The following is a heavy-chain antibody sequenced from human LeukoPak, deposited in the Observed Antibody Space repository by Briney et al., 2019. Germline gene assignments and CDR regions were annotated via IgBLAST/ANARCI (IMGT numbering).Heavy chain of an antibody. CDR2: INSDGSST. CDR1: GFTFSSYW. V-gene: IGHV3-74*01. D-gene: IGHD1-26*01. J-gene: IGHJ4*02. CDR3: ARDPPIVGATVFDY. Sequence: GGSLRLSCAASGFTFSSYWMPWVRQAPGKGLVWVSRINSDGSSTSYADSVKGRFTISRDNAKNTLYLQMNSLRAEDTAVYYCARDPPIVGATVFDYWGQGTLVTVSS.